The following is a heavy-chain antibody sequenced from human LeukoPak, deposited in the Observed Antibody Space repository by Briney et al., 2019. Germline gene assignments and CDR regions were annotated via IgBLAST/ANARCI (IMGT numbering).Heavy chain of an antibody. D-gene: IGHD2-2*01. Sequence: GGSLRLSCAASGFTFSSYAMSWVRQAPGKGPEWVSAISGSGGSTYYADSVKGRFTISRDNSKNTLYLQMNSLRAEDTAVYYCVFDCSSTSCYPENWFDPWGQGTLVTVSS. CDR3: VFDCSSTSCYPENWFDP. CDR1: GFTFSSYA. J-gene: IGHJ5*02. CDR2: ISGSGGST. V-gene: IGHV3-23*01.